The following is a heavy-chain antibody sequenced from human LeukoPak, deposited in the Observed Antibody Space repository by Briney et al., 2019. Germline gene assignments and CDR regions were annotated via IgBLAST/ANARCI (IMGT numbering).Heavy chain of an antibody. CDR1: GGSFSSYY. CDR2: INHSGST. D-gene: IGHD3-9*01. CDR3: ARSRRYYDILTGPGQSRWFDP. J-gene: IGHJ5*02. V-gene: IGHV4-34*01. Sequence: SETLSLTCAVYGGSFSSYYWSWIRQPPGKGLEWIGEINHSGSTNYNPSLKSRVTISVDTSKNQFSLKLSSVTAADTAVYYCARSRRYYDILTGPGQSRWFDPWGQGTLVTVSS.